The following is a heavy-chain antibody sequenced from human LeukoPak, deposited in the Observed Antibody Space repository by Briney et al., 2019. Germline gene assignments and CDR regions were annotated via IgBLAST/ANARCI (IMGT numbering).Heavy chain of an antibody. CDR2: ISGSGGST. V-gene: IGHV3-23*01. CDR3: AKDENYYDSSGYYNRPDY. Sequence: PGGSLRLSCAASGFTFSSYAMSWVRQAPGKGLEWVSAISGSGGSTYYADSVKGRFTISRDNSKNTLYLQMNSLRAEDTAVYYCAKDENYYDSSGYYNRPDYWGQGTLVTVSS. CDR1: GFTFSSYA. D-gene: IGHD3-22*01. J-gene: IGHJ4*02.